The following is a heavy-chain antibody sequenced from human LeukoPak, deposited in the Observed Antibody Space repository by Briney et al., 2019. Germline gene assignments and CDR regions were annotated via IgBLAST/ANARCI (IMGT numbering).Heavy chain of an antibody. J-gene: IGHJ4*02. V-gene: IGHV4-59*01. CDR2: IYYSGST. CDR3: VRPDSSGYNYVD. CDR1: GGSISSYY. D-gene: IGHD3-22*01. Sequence: SETLSLTCTVSGGSISSYYWSWIRQPPGKGLEWIGYIYYSGSTNYNPSLKSRLTITVDTSKTQFSLKLSSVTAADTAVYYCVRPDSSGYNYVDWGQGTLVTVSS.